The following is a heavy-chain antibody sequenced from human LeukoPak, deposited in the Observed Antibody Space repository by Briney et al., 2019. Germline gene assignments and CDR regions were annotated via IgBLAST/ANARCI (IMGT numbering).Heavy chain of an antibody. J-gene: IGHJ4*02. V-gene: IGHV3-30-3*01. CDR3: ARDWVRSSCTD. D-gene: IGHD6-13*01. CDR2: ISYDGSNT. Sequence: PGRSLRLSCAASGITFINHAMDWVRQAPGKGLEWVAVISYDGSNTYYADSVKGRFTISRDNAKNSLYLQMNSLRAEDTAVYYCARDWVRSSCTDWGQGTLVTVSS. CDR1: GITFINHA.